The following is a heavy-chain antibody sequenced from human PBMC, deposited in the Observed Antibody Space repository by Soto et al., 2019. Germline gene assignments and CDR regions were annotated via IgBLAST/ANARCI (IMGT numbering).Heavy chain of an antibody. D-gene: IGHD3-3*01. CDR1: GGSLRGYN. CDR3: ARADNYDFWSGYSEVYFDY. CDR2: IYYSGST. Sequence: PSETLSLTCAVSGGSLRGYNWSWIRQPPGKGLEWIGYIYYSGSTNYNPSLKSRVTISVDTSKNQFSLKLSSVTAADTAVYYCARADNYDFWSGYSEVYFDYWGQGTLVTVSS. J-gene: IGHJ4*02. V-gene: IGHV4-59*01.